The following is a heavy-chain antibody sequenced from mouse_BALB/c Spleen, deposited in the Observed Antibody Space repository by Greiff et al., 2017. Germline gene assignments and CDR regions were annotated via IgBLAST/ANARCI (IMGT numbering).Heavy chain of an antibody. CDR2: IDPANGNT. V-gene: IGHV14-3*02. J-gene: IGHJ4*01. D-gene: IGHD1-1*01. CDR3: NAITTVVGAMDY. CDR1: GFNIKDTY. Sequence: EVQLQQSGAELVKPGASVKLSCTASGFNIKDTYMHWVKQRPEQGLEWIGRIDPANGNTKYDPKFQGKATITADTSSNTAYLQLSSLTSEDTAVYYCNAITTVVGAMDYWGQGTSVTVSS.